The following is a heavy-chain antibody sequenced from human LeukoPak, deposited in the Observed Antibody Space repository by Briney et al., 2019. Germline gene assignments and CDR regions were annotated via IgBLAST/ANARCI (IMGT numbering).Heavy chain of an antibody. D-gene: IGHD3-22*01. V-gene: IGHV1-69*05. CDR2: IIPIFHTT. CDR1: GGTFSSYA. J-gene: IGHJ3*02. CDR3: ARDIPGSSGYFNDAFDM. Sequence: ASVKVSCKASGGTFSSYAISWVRQAPGQGLEWMGRIIPIFHTTNYAQKFQGRVTITTEQSTCTAYMELSSLRSEDTAVYYCARDIPGSSGYFNDAFDMWGQGTMVTVSS.